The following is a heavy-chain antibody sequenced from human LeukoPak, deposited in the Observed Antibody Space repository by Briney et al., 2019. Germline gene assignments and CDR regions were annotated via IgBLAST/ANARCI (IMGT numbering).Heavy chain of an antibody. Sequence: GGSLRLSCAASGFTFSSYAMSWVRQAPGKGLEWVSAITGSGGSTYYADSVKGRFTISRDNSKNTLYVQMNSLRAEDTAVYYCAREENPWGMIVDRWFDPWGQGTLVTVSS. CDR2: ITGSGGST. CDR3: AREENPWGMIVDRWFDP. D-gene: IGHD3-22*01. CDR1: GFTFSSYA. J-gene: IGHJ5*02. V-gene: IGHV3-23*01.